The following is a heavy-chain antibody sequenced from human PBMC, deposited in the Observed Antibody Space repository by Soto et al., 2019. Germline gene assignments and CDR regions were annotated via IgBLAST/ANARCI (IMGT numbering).Heavy chain of an antibody. D-gene: IGHD3-22*01. CDR2: ISSSSSYI. CDR3: ARYYDSSDAFDI. J-gene: IGHJ3*02. Sequence: GGSLRLSCAASGFTFSSYSMNWVRQAPGKGLEWVSSISSSSSYIYYADSVKGRFTISRDNAKNSLYLQMNSLRAEDTAVYYCARYYDSSDAFDIWGQGTMVTVSS. CDR1: GFTFSSYS. V-gene: IGHV3-21*01.